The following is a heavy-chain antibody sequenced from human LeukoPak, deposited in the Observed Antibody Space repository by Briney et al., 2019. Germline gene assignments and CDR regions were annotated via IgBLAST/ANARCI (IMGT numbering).Heavy chain of an antibody. J-gene: IGHJ4*02. V-gene: IGHV3-21*01. Sequence: KAGGSLRLSCAASGLTFSSYTMNWVRQAPGQGLEWVSSISNGNSYIYYADSVKGRFTISRDNAKSSLYLQMNSLRPEDTAVYYCAKVATSSHPFDFWGQGTLVTVSS. CDR1: GLTFSSYT. CDR3: AKVATSSHPFDF. CDR2: ISNGNSYI.